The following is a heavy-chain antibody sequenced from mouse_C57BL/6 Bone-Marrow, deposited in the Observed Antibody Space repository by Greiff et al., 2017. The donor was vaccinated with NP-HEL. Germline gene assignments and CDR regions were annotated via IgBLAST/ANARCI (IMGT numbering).Heavy chain of an antibody. CDR3: ARRSSGGFWYFDV. CDR2: INSDGGST. J-gene: IGHJ1*03. CDR1: EYEFPSHD. D-gene: IGHD1-1*01. V-gene: IGHV5-2*01. Sequence: EVKLMESGGGLVQPGESLKLSCESNEYEFPSHDMSWVRKTPEKRLELVAAINSDGGSTYYPDTMERRFIISRDNTKKTLYLQMSSLRSEDTALYYCARRSSGGFWYFDVWGTGTTVTVSS.